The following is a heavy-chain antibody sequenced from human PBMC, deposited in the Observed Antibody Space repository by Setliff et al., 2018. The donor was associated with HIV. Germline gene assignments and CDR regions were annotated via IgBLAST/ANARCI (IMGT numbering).Heavy chain of an antibody. Sequence: PGESLKISCRGSGYTFTNYWIGWVRQMPGRGLEWMGIIYPGDSDTRYSPSFEGQVTMSADKSINTAYLQWNSLKASDTAIYYCARQPTDTSGYNNWFDSWGQGTLVTVSS. CDR3: ARQPTDTSGYNNWFDS. J-gene: IGHJ5*01. CDR2: IYPGDSDT. CDR1: GYTFTNYW. D-gene: IGHD3-3*01. V-gene: IGHV5-51*01.